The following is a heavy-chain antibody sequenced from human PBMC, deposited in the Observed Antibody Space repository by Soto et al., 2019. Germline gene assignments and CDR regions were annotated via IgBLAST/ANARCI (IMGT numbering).Heavy chain of an antibody. CDR2: ISGSGGST. CDR3: AKGREYSGSSYYSDY. D-gene: IGHD6-13*01. Sequence: GRSVTLSCAASGFTFSSYAMSWVRQAPGKGLECVSAISGSGGSTYYADSVKGRFTISRDDSKNTLYLQMHSLRAEDTAVYYCAKGREYSGSSYYSDYWGQGTLVXVSS. V-gene: IGHV3-23*01. J-gene: IGHJ4*02. CDR1: GFTFSSYA.